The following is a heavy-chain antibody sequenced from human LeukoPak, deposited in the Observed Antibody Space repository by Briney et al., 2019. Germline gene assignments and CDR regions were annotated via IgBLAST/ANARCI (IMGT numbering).Heavy chain of an antibody. CDR1: GFSFSAYG. J-gene: IGHJ4*02. CDR3: ARDPVLGAPDYLDY. D-gene: IGHD1-26*01. V-gene: IGHV3-30*19. CDR2: TSADESIR. Sequence: GGSLRLSCATSGFSFSAYGMHWVRQAPGKGLEWVAVTSADESIRIYNDSVRGRFTISRDNSKNIQYLQMNSVRVEDTAVYYCARDPVLGAPDYLDYWGRGTLVTVSS.